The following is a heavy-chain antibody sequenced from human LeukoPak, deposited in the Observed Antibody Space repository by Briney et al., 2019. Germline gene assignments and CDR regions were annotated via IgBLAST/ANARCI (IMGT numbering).Heavy chain of an antibody. CDR1: GYSFTGYW. J-gene: IGHJ4*02. V-gene: IGHV5-10-1*01. CDR2: IDPSDSYT. D-gene: IGHD6-19*01. Sequence: GESLKISCKGSGYSFTGYWISWVRQMPGKGLEWMGRIDPSDSYTNYSPSFQGHVTISADKSITTAYLQWSSLKASDTAMYYCARGTQTGYISGWHGEWGPGTPVTVSS. CDR3: ARGTQTGYISGWHGE.